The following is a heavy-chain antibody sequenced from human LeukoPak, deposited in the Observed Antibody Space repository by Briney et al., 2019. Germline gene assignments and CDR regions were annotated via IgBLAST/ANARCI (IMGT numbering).Heavy chain of an antibody. J-gene: IGHJ4*02. V-gene: IGHV3-23*01. Sequence: GGSLRLSCAASGFTFTTYAMSWVRQAPGKGLEWVSSTSGSGGRTYYTDSVKGRFTISRDRSKNTLYLQMNSLRAADTAVYYCAKEFGYGDYGPCYFDYWGQGTLVTVSS. D-gene: IGHD4-17*01. CDR2: TSGSGGRT. CDR1: GFTFTTYA. CDR3: AKEFGYGDYGPCYFDY.